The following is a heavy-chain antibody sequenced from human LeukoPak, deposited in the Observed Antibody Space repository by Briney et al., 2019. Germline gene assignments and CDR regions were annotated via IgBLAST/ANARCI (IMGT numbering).Heavy chain of an antibody. V-gene: IGHV3-23*01. CDR3: AKDLAYGGNAGFDY. D-gene: IGHD4-23*01. J-gene: IGHJ4*02. Sequence: PGGSLRLSCAASGFTFSSYAMSWVRQAPGKGLEWVLAISGSGGSTYYADSVKGRFTISRDNSKNTLYLQMNSLRAEDTAVYYCAKDLAYGGNAGFDYWGQGTLVTVSS. CDR2: ISGSGGST. CDR1: GFTFSSYA.